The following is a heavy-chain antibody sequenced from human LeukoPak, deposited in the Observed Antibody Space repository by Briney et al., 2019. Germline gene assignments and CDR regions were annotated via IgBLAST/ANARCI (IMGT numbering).Heavy chain of an antibody. CDR3: ARAVYSSSWYVVGYYYYYGMDV. D-gene: IGHD6-13*01. Sequence: PLASVKVSCKASGYTFTGYYMHWVRQAPGQGLEWMGWISAYNGNTNYAQKLQGRVTMTTDTSTSTAYMELRSLRSDDTAVYYCARAVYSSSWYVVGYYYYYGMDVCGQGTTVTVYS. J-gene: IGHJ6*02. CDR1: GYTFTGYY. CDR2: ISAYNGNT. V-gene: IGHV1-18*04.